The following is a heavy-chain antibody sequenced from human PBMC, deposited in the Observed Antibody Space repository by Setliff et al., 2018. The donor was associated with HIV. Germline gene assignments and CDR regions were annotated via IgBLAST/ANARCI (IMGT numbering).Heavy chain of an antibody. CDR1: GGTFSGYA. CDR3: ARGEKRFLEWLPLDYYYYYYMDV. Sequence: SVKVSCKVSGGTFSGYAISWVRQAPGQGLELMGGIIPIFGTANYAQKFQGRVTITADESTSTAYMELSSLRSEDTAVYYCARGEKRFLEWLPLDYYYYYYMDVWGKGITVTVSS. CDR2: IIPIFGTA. D-gene: IGHD3-3*01. V-gene: IGHV1-69*13. J-gene: IGHJ6*03.